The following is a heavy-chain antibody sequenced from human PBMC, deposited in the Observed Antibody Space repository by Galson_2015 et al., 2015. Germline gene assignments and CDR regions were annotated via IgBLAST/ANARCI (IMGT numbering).Heavy chain of an antibody. D-gene: IGHD2-2*01. V-gene: IGHV5-51*01. CDR1: GYSFTSLW. J-gene: IGHJ4*02. CDR3: ARHLVVVPAAIQLDY. Sequence: SGAEGKKPGESLKVSWKGSGYSFTSLWIGRVRPIPGKGPEWKGIIFPCDPDNRYSPSFQGQVTISADKSISTAYLQWSSLKASDTAMYYCARHLVVVPAAIQLDYWGQGTLVTVSS. CDR2: IFPCDPDN.